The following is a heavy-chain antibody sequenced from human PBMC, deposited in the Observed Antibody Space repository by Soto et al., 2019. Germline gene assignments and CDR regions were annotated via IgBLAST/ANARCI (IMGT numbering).Heavy chain of an antibody. V-gene: IGHV3-33*01. CDR2: IWCDGSNK. J-gene: IGHJ4*02. CDR3: AREYLVRGVTDY. D-gene: IGHD3-10*01. CDR1: GFTFSSYG. Sequence: QVQLVESGGGVVQPGRSLRLSCAASGFTFSSYGMHWVRQAPGKGLEWVAVIWCDGSNKYYADSVKGRFTISRDNSKNTLYLQMNSLRAEDTAVYYCAREYLVRGVTDYWGQGTLVTVSS.